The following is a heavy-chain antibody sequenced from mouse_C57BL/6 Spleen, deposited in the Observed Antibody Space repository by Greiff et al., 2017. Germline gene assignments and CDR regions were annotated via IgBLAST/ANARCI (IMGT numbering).Heavy chain of an antibody. V-gene: IGHV1-81*01. J-gene: IGHJ4*01. CDR3: ARCPASYYGSRGYAMDY. D-gene: IGHD1-1*01. Sequence: QVQLQQSGAELARPGASVKLSCKASGYTFTSYGISWVKQRTGQGLEWIGDIYPRSGNTYYNEKFKGKATLTADKSSSTAYMELRSLTSEDSAVYFCARCPASYYGSRGYAMDYWGQGTSVTVSS. CDR2: IYPRSGNT. CDR1: GYTFTSYG.